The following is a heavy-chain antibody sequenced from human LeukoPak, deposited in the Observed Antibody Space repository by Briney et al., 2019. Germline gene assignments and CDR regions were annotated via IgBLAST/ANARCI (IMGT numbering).Heavy chain of an antibody. CDR3: ARGLDAWFDP. V-gene: IGHV4-34*01. CDR2: INHSGST. Sequence: SETLSLTCTVSSGSISSYYWSWIRQPPGKGLEWIGEINHSGSTNYNPSLKSRVTISVDTSKNQFSLKLSSVTAADTAVYYCARGLDAWFDPWGQGTLVTVSS. J-gene: IGHJ5*02. CDR1: SGSISSYY.